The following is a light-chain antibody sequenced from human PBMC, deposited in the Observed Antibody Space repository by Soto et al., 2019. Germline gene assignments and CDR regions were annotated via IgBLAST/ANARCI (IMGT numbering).Light chain of an antibody. CDR2: DVS. J-gene: IGLJ2*01. CDR1: RSDVGGYNY. Sequence: QSALTQPASVSGSPGQSITISCTGTRSDVGGYNYVSWYQQHPGKAPKLMIYDVSNRPSGVSNRFSGSKSGNTASLTISGLQAEDEADYYCSSYTSSHVVFGGGTKLTVL. CDR3: SSYTSSHVV. V-gene: IGLV2-14*01.